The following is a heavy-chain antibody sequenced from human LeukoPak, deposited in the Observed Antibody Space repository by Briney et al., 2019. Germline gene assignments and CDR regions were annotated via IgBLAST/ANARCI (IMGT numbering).Heavy chain of an antibody. D-gene: IGHD2-8*01. CDR3: AKDTSIGRYCTNGVCSPFDY. CDR1: GFTFSSYA. V-gene: IGHV3-23*01. Sequence: PGGSLRLSCAGSGFTFSSYAMSWVRQAPGEGLEWVSAISDTGATTYDADSVKGRFTISRDNSRSTLYLQMNSLRAEDTALYYCAKDTSIGRYCTNGVCSPFDYWGQGTLVTVSS. CDR2: ISDTGATT. J-gene: IGHJ4*02.